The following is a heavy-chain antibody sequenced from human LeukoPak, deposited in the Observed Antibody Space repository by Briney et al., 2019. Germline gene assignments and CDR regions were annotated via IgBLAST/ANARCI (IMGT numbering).Heavy chain of an antibody. CDR2: MNPNSGNT. CDR1: GYTFTSYD. CDR3: ARVRSALRYFDWTPTPGDAFDI. J-gene: IGHJ3*02. Sequence: ASVKVSCKASGYTFTSYDINWVRQATGQGLEWMGWMNPNSGNTGYAQKFQGRVTMTRNISISTAYMELSSLRSEDTAVYYCARVRSALRYFDWTPTPGDAFDIWGQGTMVTVSS. D-gene: IGHD3-9*01. V-gene: IGHV1-8*01.